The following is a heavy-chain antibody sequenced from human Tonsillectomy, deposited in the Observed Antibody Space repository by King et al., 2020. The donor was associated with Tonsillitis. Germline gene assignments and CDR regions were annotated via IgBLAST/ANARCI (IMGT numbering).Heavy chain of an antibody. Sequence: QLVPSGAEVKKPGASVKVSCKASGYTFIGYDMHWVRQAPGQGLEWMGWINPNSGGTNYAQKFQGRVTMTRDTSINTAYMELNNLRSDDTAVYYCARDLLEAVTIYFFAYWGQGTLVTVSS. J-gene: IGHJ4*02. CDR3: ARDLLEAVTIYFFAY. D-gene: IGHD4-17*01. V-gene: IGHV1-2*02. CDR1: GYTFIGYD. CDR2: INPNSGGT.